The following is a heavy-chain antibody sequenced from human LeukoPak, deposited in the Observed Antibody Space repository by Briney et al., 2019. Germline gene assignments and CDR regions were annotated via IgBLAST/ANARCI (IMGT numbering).Heavy chain of an antibody. V-gene: IGHV3-21*01. J-gene: IGHJ3*02. CDR3: AREALDAFDI. Sequence: PGGSLRLSCAASGFTFSSYSMNWVRQAPGKGLEWVSYISSSSSYIYYADSVKGRFTISRDNAKNSLYLQMNSLRAEDTALYYCAREALDAFDIWGQGTMVTVSS. CDR2: ISSSSSYI. CDR1: GFTFSSYS.